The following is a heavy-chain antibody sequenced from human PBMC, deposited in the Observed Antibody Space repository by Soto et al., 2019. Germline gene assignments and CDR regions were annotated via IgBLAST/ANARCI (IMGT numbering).Heavy chain of an antibody. Sequence: PSETLSLTCTVSGGSISSSSYYWGWIRQPPGKGLEWIGSIHYSGSTYYNPSLKSRVTISVDTSKNQISLKLSSVTAADTALYYCFRFLPPPYSDPLADYTDAFDYWGQGTLVTVSS. J-gene: IGHJ4*02. CDR3: FRFLPPPYSDPLADYTDAFDY. D-gene: IGHD3-3*01. CDR1: GGSISSSSYY. V-gene: IGHV4-39*01. CDR2: IHYSGST.